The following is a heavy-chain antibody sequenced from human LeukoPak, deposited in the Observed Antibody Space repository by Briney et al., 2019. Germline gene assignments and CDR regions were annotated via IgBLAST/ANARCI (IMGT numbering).Heavy chain of an antibody. CDR3: ATEPLFGELLRRGAY. J-gene: IGHJ4*02. Sequence: ASVKVSCKASGGTFSSYAISWVRQAPGQGLEWMGGIIPIFGTANYAQKFQGRVTITADESTSTAYMELSSLRSEDTAVYYCATEPLFGELLRRGAYWGQGTLVTVSS. CDR1: GGTFSSYA. D-gene: IGHD3-10*02. CDR2: IIPIFGTA. V-gene: IGHV1-69*01.